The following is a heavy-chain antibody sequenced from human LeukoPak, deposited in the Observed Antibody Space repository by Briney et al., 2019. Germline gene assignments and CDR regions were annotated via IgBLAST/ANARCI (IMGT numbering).Heavy chain of an antibody. CDR1: GFTFSSYW. D-gene: IGHD4-17*01. V-gene: IGHV3-7*05. CDR2: IKQDGSEK. J-gene: IGHJ3*02. Sequence: PGGSLRLSCAASGFTFSSYWMSWVRQAPGKGLEWVANIKQDGSEKYYVDSVKGRFTISRDNAKNSLYLQMNSLRAEDTAVYYCARDNRWPSTYGDYFHDAFDIWGQGTMVTVSS. CDR3: ARDNRWPSTYGDYFHDAFDI.